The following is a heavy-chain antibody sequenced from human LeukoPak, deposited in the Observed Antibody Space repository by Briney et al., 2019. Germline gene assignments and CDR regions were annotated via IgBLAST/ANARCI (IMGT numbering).Heavy chain of an antibody. J-gene: IGHJ4*02. CDR3: ARHDYAGNSGDY. CDR2: INSDGSST. D-gene: IGHD4-23*01. V-gene: IGHV3-74*01. CDR1: GFTFSNAW. Sequence: GGSLRLSCAASGFTFSNAWMSWVRQAPGKGLVWVSRINSDGSSTSYADSVKGRFTISRDNAKNSLYLQMNSLRDEDTAVYYCARHDYAGNSGDYWGQGTLVTVSS.